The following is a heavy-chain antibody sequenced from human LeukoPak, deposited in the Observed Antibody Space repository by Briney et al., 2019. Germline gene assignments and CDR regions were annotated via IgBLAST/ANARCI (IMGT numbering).Heavy chain of an antibody. J-gene: IGHJ4*02. CDR1: GFTFSDHW. Sequence: SGGSLRISCTTSGFTFSDHWMSWVRQAPGKGLEWVGNINQDGSEINYLESVKGRLSITRDNAKNSLFLHMNNLRVEDTAKYYCARVDGNIAYRPVEDWGQGTLVTVSS. CDR3: ARVDGNIAYRPVED. D-gene: IGHD2/OR15-2a*01. CDR2: INQDGSEI. V-gene: IGHV3-7*01.